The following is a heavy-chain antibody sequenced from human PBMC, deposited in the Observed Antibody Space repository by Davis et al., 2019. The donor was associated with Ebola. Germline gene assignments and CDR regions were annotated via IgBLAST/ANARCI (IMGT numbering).Heavy chain of an antibody. CDR3: ARDYYGSGSYSNIDY. CDR1: GYTFTSYY. J-gene: IGHJ4*02. V-gene: IGHV1-46*01. CDR2: INPSGGST. D-gene: IGHD3-10*01. Sequence: AASVKVSCKAFGYTFTSYYMHWVRQAPGQGLEWMGIINPSGGSTSYAQKFQGRVTMTRDTSTSTVYMELSSLRSEDTAVYYCARDYYGSGSYSNIDYWGQGTLVTVSS.